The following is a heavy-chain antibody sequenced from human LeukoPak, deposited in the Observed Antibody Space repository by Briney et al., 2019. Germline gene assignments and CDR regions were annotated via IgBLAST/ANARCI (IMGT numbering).Heavy chain of an antibody. CDR1: GFTFNNYA. Sequence: GGSLRLSCAASGFTFNNYAMSWVRQAPGKGLEWVSAISGSDSGTYYANSVKGRFTISRDNAKNSLYLQMNSLRAEDTALYYCAKDIRAYSSTSFDYWGQGTLVTVSS. J-gene: IGHJ4*02. D-gene: IGHD6-13*01. V-gene: IGHV3-23*01. CDR3: AKDIRAYSSTSFDY. CDR2: ISGSDSGT.